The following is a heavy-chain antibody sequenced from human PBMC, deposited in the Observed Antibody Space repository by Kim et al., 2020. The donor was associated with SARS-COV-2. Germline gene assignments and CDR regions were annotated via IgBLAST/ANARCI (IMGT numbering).Heavy chain of an antibody. Sequence: YADSVKGRFTISRDNAKNALHVQMNSLRAEDKALYYCAKVAGGRSDGFDIWGRGTLVTVSS. V-gene: IGHV3-9*01. J-gene: IGHJ3*02. CDR3: AKVAGGRSDGFDI. D-gene: IGHD3-16*01.